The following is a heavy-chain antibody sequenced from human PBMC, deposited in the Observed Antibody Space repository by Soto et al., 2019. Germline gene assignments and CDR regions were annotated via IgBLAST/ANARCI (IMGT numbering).Heavy chain of an antibody. D-gene: IGHD3-16*01. CDR3: AMVDNYVTPTPQDV. Sequence: QVQLVQSGDEMKKPGASVRVSCKASGYIFVNYGIAWVRQAPGQGLEWMGWISPYTGDTHSASKVQGRLTMTTDTXXSTGYMDLGSLTSDDTAVYYCAMVDNYVTPTPQDVWGQGTTVTVSS. J-gene: IGHJ6*02. CDR2: ISPYTGDT. V-gene: IGHV1-18*01. CDR1: GYIFVNYG.